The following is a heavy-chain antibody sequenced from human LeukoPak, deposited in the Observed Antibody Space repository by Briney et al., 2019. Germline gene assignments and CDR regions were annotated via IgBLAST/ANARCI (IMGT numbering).Heavy chain of an antibody. CDR1: GGSISSYY. J-gene: IGHJ4*02. CDR3: ARDSYGSGDY. Sequence: SETLSLTCTVSGGSISSYYWSWIRQAPGKGLEWIGYIYYSGSTNYNPSLKSRDTISVDTSKNQFSLKLSSVTAADTAVYYCARDSYGSGDYWGQGTLVTVSS. D-gene: IGHD5-18*01. CDR2: IYYSGST. V-gene: IGHV4-59*01.